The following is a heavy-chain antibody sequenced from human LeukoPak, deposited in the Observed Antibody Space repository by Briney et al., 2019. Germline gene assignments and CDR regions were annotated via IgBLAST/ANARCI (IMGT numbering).Heavy chain of an antibody. J-gene: IGHJ1*01. CDR2: IIPIFGTA. CDR1: GYTFTSYA. D-gene: IGHD3-22*01. V-gene: IGHV1-69*05. Sequence: GASVKVSCKASGYTFTSYAISWVQQAPGQGLEWMGGIIPIFGTANYAQKFQGRVTITTDESTSTAYMELSSLRSEDTAVYYCARAGFVTYDSSGYWSYFQHWGQGTLDTVSS. CDR3: ARAGFVTYDSSGYWSYFQH.